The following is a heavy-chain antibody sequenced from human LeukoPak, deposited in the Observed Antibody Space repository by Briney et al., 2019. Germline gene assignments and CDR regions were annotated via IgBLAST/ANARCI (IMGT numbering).Heavy chain of an antibody. D-gene: IGHD2-15*01. CDR3: APGVSGYSWFCYQNWFDP. CDR2: INHSGST. Sequence: SETLSLTCAVYGGSFSGYYWGWIRQPPGKGLEWIGEINHSGSTNYNPSLKSRVTISVNTSKNQFSLKLSSGTAADAAVYYCAPGVSGYSWFCYQNWFDPGGEGTLVAVS. CDR1: GGSFSGYY. V-gene: IGHV4-34*01. J-gene: IGHJ5*02.